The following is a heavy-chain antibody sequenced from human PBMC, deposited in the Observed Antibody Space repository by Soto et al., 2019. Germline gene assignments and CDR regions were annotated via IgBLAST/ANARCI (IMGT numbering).Heavy chain of an antibody. J-gene: IGHJ5*02. CDR1: GYTFTESH. CDR3: AKGGRDGYNA. Sequence: QVHLIQSGAEVKKPGASAKVSCKASGYTFTESHIHWLRQAPGQGLEWMGWINPNSGGTNSPQKFLGRVTMTSDTSINTAYMELRRLTYDDTAVYYCAKGGRDGYNAWGQGTLVTVSS. CDR2: INPNSGGT. D-gene: IGHD3-16*01. V-gene: IGHV1-2*02.